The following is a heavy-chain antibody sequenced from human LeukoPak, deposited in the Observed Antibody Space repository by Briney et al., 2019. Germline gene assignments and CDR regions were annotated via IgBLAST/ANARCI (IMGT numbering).Heavy chain of an antibody. CDR2: IYWDDDK. CDR1: GFSLSTSGVG. Sequence: SGPTLVKPTQTLTLTCTFSGFSLSTSGVGVGWIRQPPGKALEWLALIYWDDDKRYSPSLKSRLTITKDTSKNQVVLTMTNMDSVDTATYYCAHRGFPLWFGELFSGAFDIWGQGTMVTVSS. D-gene: IGHD3-10*01. V-gene: IGHV2-5*02. CDR3: AHRGFPLWFGELFSGAFDI. J-gene: IGHJ3*02.